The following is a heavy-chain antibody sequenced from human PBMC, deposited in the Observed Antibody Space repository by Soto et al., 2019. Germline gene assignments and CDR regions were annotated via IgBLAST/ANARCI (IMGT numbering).Heavy chain of an antibody. V-gene: IGHV4-30-2*01. J-gene: IGHJ4*02. Sequence: TSETLSLTCAVYGGSFSGYSWSWIRQPPGKGLEWIGYIYHSGSTYYNPSLKSRVTISVDRSKNQFSLKLSSVTAADTAVYYCARGPPNTYWGQGTLVTVSS. D-gene: IGHD2-8*01. CDR2: IYHSGST. CDR3: ARGPPNTY. CDR1: GGSFSGYS.